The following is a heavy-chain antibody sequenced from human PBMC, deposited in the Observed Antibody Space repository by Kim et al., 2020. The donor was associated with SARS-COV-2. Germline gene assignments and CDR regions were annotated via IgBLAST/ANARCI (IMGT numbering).Heavy chain of an antibody. Sequence: ESLKGRFTISRTNSKNTLYLQMSSLRAEDTAVYYCVKEHYDILTGQGFDYWGQGTLVTVSS. V-gene: IGHV3-64D*09. J-gene: IGHJ4*02. D-gene: IGHD3-9*01. CDR3: VKEHYDILTGQGFDY.